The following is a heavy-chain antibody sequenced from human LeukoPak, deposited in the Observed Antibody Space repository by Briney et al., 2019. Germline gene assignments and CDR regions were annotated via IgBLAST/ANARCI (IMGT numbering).Heavy chain of an antibody. J-gene: IGHJ4*02. Sequence: QSGGSLRLSCAASGFTFSSYAMSWVRQAPGKGLEWVSAISGSGGSTYYADSVKGRFTISRDNSKNTLYLQMNSLRDEDTAVYYCARDRYSNKAFDYWGQGTLVTVSS. D-gene: IGHD4-11*01. CDR3: ARDRYSNKAFDY. CDR2: ISGSGGST. V-gene: IGHV3-23*01. CDR1: GFTFSSYA.